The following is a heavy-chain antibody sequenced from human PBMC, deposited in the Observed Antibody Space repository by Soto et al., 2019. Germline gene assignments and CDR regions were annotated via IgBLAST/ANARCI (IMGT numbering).Heavy chain of an antibody. V-gene: IGHV3-33*06. CDR3: AKTTPSRAHRSGWQDWLDP. CDR2: IWYDGSKK. D-gene: IGHD6-19*01. Sequence: RLSCGAAWGTRVSYGRHWVLQAPGKGLEWVAVIWYDGSKKNYADSVKGRFTIPRDNSDTTLYLHMTHLRAEDTAVYYCAKTTPSRAHRSGWQDWLDPWGQGTRVTVS. CDR1: WGTRVSYG. J-gene: IGHJ5*02.